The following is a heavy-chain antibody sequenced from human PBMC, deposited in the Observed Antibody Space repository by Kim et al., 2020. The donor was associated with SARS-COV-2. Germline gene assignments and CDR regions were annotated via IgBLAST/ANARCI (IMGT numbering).Heavy chain of an antibody. V-gene: IGHV3-11*01. D-gene: IGHD1-26*01. J-gene: IGHJ6*02. CDR1: GFTFSDYY. Sequence: GGSLRLSCAASGFTFSDYYMSWIRQAPGKGLEWVSYISSSGSTIYYADSVKGRFTISRDNAKNSLYLQMNSLRAEDTAVYYCARDREHVGYYYYYGMDVWGQGTTVTVSS. CDR3: ARDREHVGYYYYYGMDV. CDR2: ISSSGSTI.